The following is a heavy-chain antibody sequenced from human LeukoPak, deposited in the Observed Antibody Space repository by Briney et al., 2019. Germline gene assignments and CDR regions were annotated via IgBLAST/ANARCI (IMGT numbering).Heavy chain of an antibody. D-gene: IGHD1-1*01. J-gene: IGHJ4*02. CDR1: GFTFDDYA. CDR2: ISWNSGSI. V-gene: IGHV3-9*01. Sequence: PGRSLRLSCAASGFTFDDYAMHWVRQAPGKGLEWVSGISWNSGSIGYADSVKGRLTISRDNAKNSLYLQMNSLRAEDTALYYCAKGYSKDYDYWGQGTLVTVSS. CDR3: AKGYSKDYDY.